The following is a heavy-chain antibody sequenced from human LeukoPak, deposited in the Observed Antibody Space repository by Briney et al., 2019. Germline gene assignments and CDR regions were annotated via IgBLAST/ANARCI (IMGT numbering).Heavy chain of an antibody. D-gene: IGHD3-22*01. J-gene: IGHJ4*02. V-gene: IGHV3-53*01. CDR2: IYSGGTT. CDR1: GFPVSGYY. Sequence: GGSLRLSCAASGFPVSGYYMSWVRQAPGRGLDWVSVIYSGGTTYDADSVKGRFTISRDESKNMLYLQMNSLRAEDTAIYYCARMLISSGYYVDYWGQGTLVTVSS. CDR3: ARMLISSGYYVDY.